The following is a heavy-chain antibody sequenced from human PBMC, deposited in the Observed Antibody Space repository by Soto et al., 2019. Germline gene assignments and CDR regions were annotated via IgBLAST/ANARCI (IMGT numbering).Heavy chain of an antibody. V-gene: IGHV6-1*01. Sequence: SQTLSLTCAISGDSVSSNSAAWNWIRQSPSRGLEWLGRTYYRSKWYIDYAGSVKSRITINPDTSKNQFSLQLNSLTPEDAAVYYCARGAFREFGTFDVWGQGTMVTVSS. CDR2: TYYRSKWYI. CDR3: ARGAFREFGTFDV. D-gene: IGHD1-26*01. CDR1: GDSVSSNSAA. J-gene: IGHJ3*01.